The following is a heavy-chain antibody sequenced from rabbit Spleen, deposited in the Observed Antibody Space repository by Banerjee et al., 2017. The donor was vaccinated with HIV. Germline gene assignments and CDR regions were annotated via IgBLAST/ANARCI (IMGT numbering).Heavy chain of an antibody. CDR2: INAVTGKA. J-gene: IGHJ4*01. CDR1: GFSFSNKAV. V-gene: IGHV1S45*01. Sequence: QEQLVESGGGLVKPEGSLKLSCTASGFSFSNKAVMCWVRQAPGKGLEWIACINAVTGKAVYASWAKGRFTISKTSSTTVTLRMTSLTVADTATYFCTRDSGSGPYIDGYFNLWGQGTLVTVS. D-gene: IGHD1-1*01. CDR3: TRDSGSGPYIDGYFNL.